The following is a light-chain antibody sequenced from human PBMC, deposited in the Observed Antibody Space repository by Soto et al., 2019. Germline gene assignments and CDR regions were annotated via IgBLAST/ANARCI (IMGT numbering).Light chain of an antibody. J-gene: IGKJ4*01. CDR1: QSVSSTY. Sequence: EIVLTQSPGTLSLSPGERGTLSCRASQSVSSTYLAWYQQKPGQAPRLLIYGASNRATGIPDRFSGSGSGTDFILTITRLEPEDFAVYSCQQYVSSPPTFGGGTKVEIK. CDR2: GAS. CDR3: QQYVSSPPT. V-gene: IGKV3-20*01.